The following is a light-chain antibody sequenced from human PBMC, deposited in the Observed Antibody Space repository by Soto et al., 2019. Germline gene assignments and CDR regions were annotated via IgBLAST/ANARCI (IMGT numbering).Light chain of an antibody. CDR2: GAS. J-gene: IGKJ1*01. CDR3: QRYGSSGT. Sequence: SLSLSPGERATLSCRASQSVSNNYLAWYQQKPGQAPRLLIYGASNRATGIPDRFSGSGSGTDFTLTISRLEPEDFAVYYCQRYGSSGTFGQGTKVDIK. V-gene: IGKV3-20*01. CDR1: QSVSNNY.